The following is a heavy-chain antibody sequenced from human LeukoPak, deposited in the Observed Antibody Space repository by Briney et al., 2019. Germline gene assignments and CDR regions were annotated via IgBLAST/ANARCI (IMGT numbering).Heavy chain of an antibody. V-gene: IGHV4-39*07. Sequence: SETLSLTCTVSGGSISSSSYYWGWIRQPPGKGLEWIGSIYYSGSTYYNPSLKSRVTISVDTSKNQFSLKLSSVTAADTAVYYCARDGDFGYYYYYMDFWGKGTTVTVSS. D-gene: IGHD3-3*01. J-gene: IGHJ6*03. CDR3: ARDGDFGYYYYYMDF. CDR1: GGSISSSSYY. CDR2: IYYSGST.